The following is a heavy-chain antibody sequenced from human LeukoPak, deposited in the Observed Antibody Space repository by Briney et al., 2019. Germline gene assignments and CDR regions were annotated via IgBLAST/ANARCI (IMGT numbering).Heavy chain of an antibody. CDR1: GGSFSGYY. D-gene: IGHD2-2*02. V-gene: IGHV4-34*01. Sequence: SETLSLTCVVYGGSFSGYYWSWIRQPPGKGLEWIGEINHSGSTNYNPSLKSRVTISVDTSKNQFSLKLSSVTAADTAVYYCTRGVVVVPAAILGYYYYYYMDVWGKGTTVTVSS. CDR3: TRGVVVVPAAILGYYYYYYMDV. J-gene: IGHJ6*03. CDR2: INHSGST.